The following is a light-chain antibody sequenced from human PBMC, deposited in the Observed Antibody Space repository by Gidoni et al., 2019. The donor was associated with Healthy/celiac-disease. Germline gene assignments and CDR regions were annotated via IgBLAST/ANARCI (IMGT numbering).Light chain of an antibody. CDR3: QVWDSSSDHRV. CDR2: YDS. J-gene: IGLJ2*01. CDR1: NIGSKS. V-gene: IGLV3-21*04. Sequence: SYVLTPPPSVSVAPGKTARITCGGNNIGSKSVHWYQQKPGQAPVLVIYYDSDRPSGIPERFSGSNSGNTATLTISRVEAGDEADYYCQVWDSSSDHRVFGGGTKLTV.